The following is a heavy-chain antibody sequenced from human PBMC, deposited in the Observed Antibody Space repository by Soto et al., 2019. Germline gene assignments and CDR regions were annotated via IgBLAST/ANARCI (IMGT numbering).Heavy chain of an antibody. Sequence: SETMSLTWAVYGGSFSGYYWSWISQPPGNGLEWIGEINHGVSSNYNPSLKSRVTISVDTSKNQFSLKLSSVTAADTAVYYCARGGVVVVGAATSRRHGFDIWGQGTMVTVSS. J-gene: IGHJ3*02. V-gene: IGHV4-34*01. D-gene: IGHD2-15*01. CDR3: ARGGVVVVGAATSRRHGFDI. CDR2: INHGVSS. CDR1: GGSFSGYY.